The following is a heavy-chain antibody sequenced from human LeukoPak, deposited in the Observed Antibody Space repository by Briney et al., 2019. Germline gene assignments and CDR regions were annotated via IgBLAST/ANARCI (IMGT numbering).Heavy chain of an antibody. Sequence: GGSLRLSCAASGFTFSGSAMHWVRQASGKGLEWVGRMRSKANSYATAYAASVKGRFTISRDDSKNTAYLQMNSLKTEDTAVYYCTRRDDTSYYFDYWGQGTLVIVSS. V-gene: IGHV3-73*01. J-gene: IGHJ4*02. CDR2: MRSKANSYAT. D-gene: IGHD2-2*01. CDR1: GFTFSGSA. CDR3: TRRDDTSYYFDY.